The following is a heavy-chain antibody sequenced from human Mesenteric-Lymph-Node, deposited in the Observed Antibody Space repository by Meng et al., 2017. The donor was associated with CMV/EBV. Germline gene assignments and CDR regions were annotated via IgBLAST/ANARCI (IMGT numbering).Heavy chain of an antibody. V-gene: IGHV3-7*01. CDR1: GFTFSDFW. CDR2: IKQDGSEK. J-gene: IGHJ4*02. Sequence: GESLKISCAASGFTFSDFWMNWVRQAPGKGLELVAKIKQDGSEKYYVDSVMGRFTISRDNGKNSLYLQMNSLRAEDTAVYFCARGLLAVAVDYWGQGTLVTVSS. D-gene: IGHD6-19*01. CDR3: ARGLLAVAVDY.